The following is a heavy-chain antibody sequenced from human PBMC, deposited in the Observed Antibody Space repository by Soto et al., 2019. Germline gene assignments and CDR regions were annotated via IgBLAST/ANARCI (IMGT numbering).Heavy chain of an antibody. D-gene: IGHD4-17*01. J-gene: IGHJ6*02. CDR3: ARQAQRGYGDYVGYYYYGMDV. CDR1: GFTFSSYA. V-gene: IGHV3-30-3*01. Sequence: GGSLRLSCAASGFTFSSYAMHWVRQAPGKGLEWVAVISYDGSNKYYADSVKGRFTISRDNSKNTLYLQMNSLRAEDTAVYYCARQAQRGYGDYVGYYYYGMDVWGQGTTVTVSS. CDR2: ISYDGSNK.